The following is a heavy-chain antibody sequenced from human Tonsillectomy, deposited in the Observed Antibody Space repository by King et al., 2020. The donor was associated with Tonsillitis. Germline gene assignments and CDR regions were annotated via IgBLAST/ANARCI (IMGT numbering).Heavy chain of an antibody. CDR3: ARDQDDSGGYYFFDY. D-gene: IGHD3-22*01. V-gene: IGHV1-18*04. J-gene: IGHJ4*02. CDR1: GYTFTRYG. CDR2: ISAYNGNT. Sequence: QLVQSGAEVKKPGASVKVSCKASGYTFTRYGISWVRQAPGQGLEWMGWISAYNGNTNYAQKLQGRVTMTTDTSTSKAYMELRSLRSDDTAVYFCARDQDDSGGYYFFDYWGQGTLVTVSS.